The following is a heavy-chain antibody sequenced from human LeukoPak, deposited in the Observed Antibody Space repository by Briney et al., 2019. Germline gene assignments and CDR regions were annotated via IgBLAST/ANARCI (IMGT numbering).Heavy chain of an antibody. D-gene: IGHD3-16*01. CDR2: INSDGSDT. CDR1: GFTFSSYS. V-gene: IGHV3-74*01. J-gene: IGHJ4*02. Sequence: GGSLRLSCAASGFTFSSYSMNWVRQAPGKGLEWVSRINSDGSDTTYADSVKGRFTISRDNAKNTLYLQMNSLRAEDTAVYYCARIRGGYYSDYWGQGTLVTVSS. CDR3: ARIRGGYYSDY.